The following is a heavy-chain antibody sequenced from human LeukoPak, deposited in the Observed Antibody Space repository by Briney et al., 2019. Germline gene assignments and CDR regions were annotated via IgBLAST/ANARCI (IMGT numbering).Heavy chain of an antibody. J-gene: IGHJ4*02. V-gene: IGHV1-69*05. Sequence: ASVKVSCKASGGTFSSYTITWVRQAPGQGLEWMGGISPISGTTNYPQKFQGRVTITTDESTSTAYMELSSLRSEDTAVYYCATPPTGTTTTGEYYFDYWGQGTLVTVSS. CDR1: GGTFSSYT. D-gene: IGHD1-1*01. CDR2: ISPISGTT. CDR3: ATPPTGTTTTGEYYFDY.